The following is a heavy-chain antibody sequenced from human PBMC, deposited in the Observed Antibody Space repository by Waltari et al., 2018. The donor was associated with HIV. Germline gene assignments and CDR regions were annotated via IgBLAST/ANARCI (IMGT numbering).Heavy chain of an antibody. J-gene: IGHJ3*01. D-gene: IGHD3-22*01. V-gene: IGHV3-72*01. CDR3: VRVGDYFDSAGYSLDAFDV. Sequence: EVQLAESGGGLVQPGGSLRLSCAASGFTFSDYYMDWVRQAPGKGLEWVGRIRRTANSYSTTYGASVKGRFTISRYDSTSLLYLQMNSLKTEDTALYHCVRVGDYFDSAGYSLDAFDVWGQGTKVTVSS. CDR1: GFTFSDYY. CDR2: IRRTANSYST.